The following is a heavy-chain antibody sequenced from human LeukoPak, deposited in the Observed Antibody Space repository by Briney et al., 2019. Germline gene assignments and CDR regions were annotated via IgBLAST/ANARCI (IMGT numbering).Heavy chain of an antibody. Sequence: GGSLRLSCAASGFTFSTYSMNWVRQAPGKGLEWVSSISGSGSFKFYTDSVKGRFTISRDNVKRSLYLQLSSLRAEDTAVYYCARDYYGDYYQPGYGMDVWAKGPRSPSP. CDR2: ISGSGSFK. CDR1: GFTFSTYS. V-gene: IGHV3-21*01. J-gene: IGHJ6*02. D-gene: IGHD4-17*01. CDR3: ARDYYGDYYQPGYGMDV.